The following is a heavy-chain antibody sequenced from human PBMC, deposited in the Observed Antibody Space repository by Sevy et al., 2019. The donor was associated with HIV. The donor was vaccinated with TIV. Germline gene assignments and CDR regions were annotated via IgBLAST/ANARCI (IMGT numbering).Heavy chain of an antibody. CDR2: IWYDGRTK. D-gene: IGHD1-1*01. CDR3: ARDSARVIVPTAGFDS. J-gene: IGHJ5*01. V-gene: IGHV3-33*01. Sequence: GGSLRLSCSASGFTFRSFSMHWVRQAPGKGLEWVAAIWYDGRTKQDADSVKGRFTISRDNSKNMLSLEMNSLRAEDTGLYFCARDSARVIVPTAGFDSWGQRTVVTVSS. CDR1: GFTFRSFS.